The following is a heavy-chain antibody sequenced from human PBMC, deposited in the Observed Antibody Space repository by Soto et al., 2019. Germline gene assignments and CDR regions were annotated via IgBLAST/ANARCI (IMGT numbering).Heavy chain of an antibody. D-gene: IGHD3-9*01. Sequence: GXSVKVSCKASGGTFSSYAISWVREAPGQGLEWMGGIIPIFGTANYAQKFQGRVTITADESTSTAYMELSSLRSEDTAVYYCARVYDILTGSYYFDYWGQGTLVTVSS. CDR3: ARVYDILTGSYYFDY. CDR1: GGTFSSYA. J-gene: IGHJ4*02. V-gene: IGHV1-69*01. CDR2: IIPIFGTA.